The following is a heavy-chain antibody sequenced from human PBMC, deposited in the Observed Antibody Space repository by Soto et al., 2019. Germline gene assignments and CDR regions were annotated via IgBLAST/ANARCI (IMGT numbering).Heavy chain of an antibody. Sequence: EVQLVESGGVVVQPGGSLRLSCAASGFTFDDYTMHWVRQAPGKGLEWVSLISWDGGSTYYADSVKGRFTISRDNSKNSLYLQMNSLRTEDTALYYCAKDIVEMATITFDAFDIWGQGTMVTVSS. V-gene: IGHV3-43*01. CDR2: ISWDGGST. CDR1: GFTFDDYT. CDR3: AKDIVEMATITFDAFDI. J-gene: IGHJ3*02. D-gene: IGHD5-12*01.